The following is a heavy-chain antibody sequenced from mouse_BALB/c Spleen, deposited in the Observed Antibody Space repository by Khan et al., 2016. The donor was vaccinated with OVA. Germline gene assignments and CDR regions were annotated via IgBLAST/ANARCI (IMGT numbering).Heavy chain of an antibody. D-gene: IGHD1-1*01. CDR1: GYIFTSYW. Sequence: QVQLQQSGAALVRPGASVKLSCKTSGYIFTSYWIHWVKQRSGQGLAWIARIYPGTGSTYYNEKFKGKATLTADKSSSTAYMQLSSLQSEDSAVLFCARSDYGSTDARDYWGQGTSVTVSP. CDR3: ARSDYGSTDARDY. V-gene: IGHV1S132*01. J-gene: IGHJ4*01. CDR2: IYPGTGST.